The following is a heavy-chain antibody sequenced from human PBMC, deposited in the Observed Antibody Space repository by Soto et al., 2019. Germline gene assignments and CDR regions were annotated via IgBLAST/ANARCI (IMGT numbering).Heavy chain of an antibody. V-gene: IGHV3-23*01. J-gene: IGHJ5*02. CDR3: GGSQKNSVSNTWFDP. CDR2: ISGSGGRT. D-gene: IGHD1-26*01. CDR1: GFTLSRYV. Sequence: PGGSLSLSCAASGFTLSRYVMSWVRQAPGKGLQWVSSISGSGGRTNYVDSVKGRFTISRDVSKNTLYLEMDRLTAGDTAVYYCGGSQKNSVSNTWFDPCGRGTQVTV.